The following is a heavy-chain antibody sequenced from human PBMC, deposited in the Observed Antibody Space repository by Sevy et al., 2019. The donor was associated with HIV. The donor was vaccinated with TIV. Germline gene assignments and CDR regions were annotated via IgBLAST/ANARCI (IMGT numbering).Heavy chain of an antibody. CDR3: ARVRYNYGSYYFDY. Sequence: GGSLRLSCVASGFTFSDYYMSWIRQAPGKGLEWVSYISTGSTYTNYADSVKGRFTVSRDNSENSLYLQMNSLRAEDMAVYYCARVRYNYGSYYFDYWGQGTLVTVSS. D-gene: IGHD5-18*01. V-gene: IGHV3-11*06. J-gene: IGHJ4*02. CDR1: GFTFSDYY. CDR2: ISTGSTYT.